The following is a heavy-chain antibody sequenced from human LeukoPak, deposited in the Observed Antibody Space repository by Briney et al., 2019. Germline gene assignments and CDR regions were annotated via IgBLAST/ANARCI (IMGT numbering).Heavy chain of an antibody. D-gene: IGHD6-19*01. V-gene: IGHV4-59*01. J-gene: IGHJ4*02. CDR2: IYYSGST. CDR3: ARGKQWLAPIDY. CDR1: GGSISSYY. Sequence: SETLSLTCTVSGGSISSYYWSWIRQPPGKGLEWIGYIYYSGSTNYNPSLKSRVTISVDTSKNQFSLKLSSVTAADTAVYYCARGKQWLAPIDYSGQGTLVTVSS.